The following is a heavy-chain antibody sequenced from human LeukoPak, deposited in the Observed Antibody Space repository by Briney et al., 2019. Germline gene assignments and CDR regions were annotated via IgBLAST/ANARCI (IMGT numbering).Heavy chain of an antibody. Sequence: GESVKISCQGSGYSFTNNWIGWVRHMPGKGLDWMAIVYPGDSHTKYNPSFQGQVTISADKSSSTAYLQWISLRASDTAIYYCVRTPTCSSGSCYPNWFDSWGQGTLVTVSS. J-gene: IGHJ5*01. CDR3: VRTPTCSSGSCYPNWFDS. CDR2: VYPGDSHT. V-gene: IGHV5-51*01. CDR1: GYSFTNNW. D-gene: IGHD2-15*01.